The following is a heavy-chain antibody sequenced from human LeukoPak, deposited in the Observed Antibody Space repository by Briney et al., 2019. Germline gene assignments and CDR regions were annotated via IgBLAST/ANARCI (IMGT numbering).Heavy chain of an antibody. CDR1: GGSISSGSYY. V-gene: IGHV4-39*07. CDR2: IYHSGST. J-gene: IGHJ4*02. Sequence: PSETLSLTCTVSGGSISSGSYYWGWIRQPPGKGLEWIGSIYHSGSTYYNPSLKSRVTISVDTSKNQFSLKLSSVTAADTATYFCARRGFSSNWFDYWGQGTVVTVSS. CDR3: ARRGFSSNWFDY. D-gene: IGHD6-13*01.